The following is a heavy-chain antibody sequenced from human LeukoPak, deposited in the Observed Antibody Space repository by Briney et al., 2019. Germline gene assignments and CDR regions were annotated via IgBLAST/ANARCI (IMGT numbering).Heavy chain of an antibody. V-gene: IGHV4-59*01. CDR2: IYYSGST. CDR3: ARDGPITMVRGVSKYWYFDL. J-gene: IGHJ2*01. CDR1: GGSINSYY. D-gene: IGHD3-10*01. Sequence: SETLSLSCTVSGGSINSYYWSWIRQPPGKELEWIGYIYYSGSTNYNPSLKSRVTISVDTSKNQFSLKLSSVTAADTAVYYCARDGPITMVRGVSKYWYFDLWGRGTLVTVSS.